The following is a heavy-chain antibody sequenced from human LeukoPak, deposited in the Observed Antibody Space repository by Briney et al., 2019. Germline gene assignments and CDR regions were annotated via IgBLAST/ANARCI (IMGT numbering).Heavy chain of an antibody. D-gene: IGHD6-19*01. CDR2: IYYSGST. CDR1: GGSISSYY. J-gene: IGHJ4*02. Sequence: SETLSLTCTVSGGSISSYYWSWIRQPPGKGLEWIGYIYYSGSTYYNPSLKSRVTISVDTSKNQFSLKLSSVTAADTAVYYCAVTYSSGWYSYFDYWGQGTLVTVSS. V-gene: IGHV4-59*04. CDR3: AVTYSSGWYSYFDY.